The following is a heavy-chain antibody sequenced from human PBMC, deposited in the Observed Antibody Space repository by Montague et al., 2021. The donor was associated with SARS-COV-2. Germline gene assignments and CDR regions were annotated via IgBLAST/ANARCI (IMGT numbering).Heavy chain of an antibody. CDR3: ARDAFHDYGDVWFDP. CDR2: INSDGSST. Sequence: SLSLSCAASGFTFSSYWMPWVRQAPGKGLVWVSRINSDGSSTSYADSVKGRFTISRDNAKNTLYLQMNSLRAEDTAVYYCARDAFHDYGDVWFDPWGQGTLVTVSS. J-gene: IGHJ5*02. V-gene: IGHV3-74*01. D-gene: IGHD4-17*01. CDR1: GFTFSSYW.